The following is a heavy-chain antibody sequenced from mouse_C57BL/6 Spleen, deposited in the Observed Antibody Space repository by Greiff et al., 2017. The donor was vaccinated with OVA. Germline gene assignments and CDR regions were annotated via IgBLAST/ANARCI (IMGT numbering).Heavy chain of an antibody. D-gene: IGHD2-4*01. CDR3: ARGNYDGRENYFDY. J-gene: IGHJ2*01. Sequence: QVQLQQPGAELVKPGASVKLSCKASGYTFTSYWMQWVKQRPGQGLEWIGEIDPSDSYTNYNQKFKGKATLTVDTSSSTAYMQLSSLTSEDSAVDDCARGNYDGRENYFDYWGQGTTLTVSA. CDR1: GYTFTSYW. V-gene: IGHV1-50*01. CDR2: IDPSDSYT.